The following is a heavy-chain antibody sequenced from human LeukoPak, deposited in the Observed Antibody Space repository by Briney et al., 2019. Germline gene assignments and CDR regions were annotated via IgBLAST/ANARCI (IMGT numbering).Heavy chain of an antibody. Sequence: ASVKVSCKASGYTFIGYYMHWVRQAPGQGLEWMGWINPNSGGTTYAQKFQGRVTMTRDTSISTAYMELSSLRSEDTAVCYCARGVSSGPKYYYYYYMDVWGKGTTVTVSS. CDR3: ARGVSSGPKYYYYYYMDV. V-gene: IGHV1-2*02. J-gene: IGHJ6*03. CDR1: GYTFIGYY. CDR2: INPNSGGT.